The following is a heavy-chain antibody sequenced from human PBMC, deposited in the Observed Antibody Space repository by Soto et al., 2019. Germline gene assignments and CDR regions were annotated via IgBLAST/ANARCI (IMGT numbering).Heavy chain of an antibody. CDR2: IAPHSGRT. J-gene: IGHJ4*02. CDR1: GYAFTSYG. D-gene: IGHD3-10*01. CDR3: ARAATGSYHSAY. Sequence: QVQLVQSGPEVKKPGASVRVSCMTSGYAFTSYGVTWVRQVPGQGLEWMGWIAPHSGRTTYLPKFQGRVTITADPSTNTAYMELTSLRSDDTGIYFCARAATGSYHSAYWGQGTVVTVSA. V-gene: IGHV1-18*04.